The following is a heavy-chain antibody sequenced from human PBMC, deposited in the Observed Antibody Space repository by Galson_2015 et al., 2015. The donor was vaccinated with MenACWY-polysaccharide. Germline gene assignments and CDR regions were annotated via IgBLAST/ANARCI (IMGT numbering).Heavy chain of an antibody. D-gene: IGHD3-16*01. CDR1: GFSFSDYN. Sequence: RLSCAASGFSFSDYNMNWVRQAPGKGLEWVSIISSSASYIYYADSVKGRFTISRDNAKNSLYLQMNSLRAEDTAIYYCARDTGGSDYWGQGTLVTVSS. J-gene: IGHJ4*02. CDR3: ARDTGGSDY. CDR2: ISSSASYI. V-gene: IGHV3-21*01.